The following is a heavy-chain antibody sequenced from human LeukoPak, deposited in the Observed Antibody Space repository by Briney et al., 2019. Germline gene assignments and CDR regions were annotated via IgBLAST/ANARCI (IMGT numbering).Heavy chain of an antibody. CDR1: GFTFSSYA. CDR2: ISFSGGNT. J-gene: IGHJ4*02. V-gene: IGHV3-23*01. CDR3: ASALSGYDPSTFDY. D-gene: IGHD5-12*01. Sequence: PGGSLRLSCAASGFTFSSYAMSWIRQAPGKGLEWVSAISFSGGNTYYADSVKGRFTISRDNAKNTLYLQMNSLRAEDTAVYYCASALSGYDPSTFDYWGQGTLVTVSS.